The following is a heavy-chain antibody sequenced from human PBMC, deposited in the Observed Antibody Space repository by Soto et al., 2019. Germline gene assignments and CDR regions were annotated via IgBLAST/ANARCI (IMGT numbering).Heavy chain of an antibody. CDR2: IYSSGSS. CDR3: ARDGAAVRGGGMDV. CDR1: CGSISSYY. J-gene: IGHJ6*02. D-gene: IGHD6-13*01. V-gene: IGHV4-59*01. Sequence: SDTLSLTCTVSCGSISSYYCIWVLPTPGKGLEWIGYIYSSGSSTYNPSLKSRVTLSVDTSKNQFSLKLRSVTAADTAVYYCARDGAAVRGGGMDVWGQGTTVTVSS.